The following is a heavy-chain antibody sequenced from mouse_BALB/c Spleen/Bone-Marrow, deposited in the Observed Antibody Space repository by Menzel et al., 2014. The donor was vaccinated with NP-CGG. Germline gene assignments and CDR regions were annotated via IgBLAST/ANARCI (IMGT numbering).Heavy chain of an antibody. J-gene: IGHJ4*01. CDR1: GYTFTSYY. CDR2: INPSNGGT. Sequence: QVQLQQFGAELVKPGASVKLSCKASGYTFTSYYMYWVKQRPGQGLEWIGGINPSNGGTNFNEKFKSKATLTVDKSSSTAYMQLSSLTSEDSAVYYCTRYGYDPLYAMDYWGQGTSVTVSS. CDR3: TRYGYDPLYAMDY. V-gene: IGHV1S81*02. D-gene: IGHD2-3*01.